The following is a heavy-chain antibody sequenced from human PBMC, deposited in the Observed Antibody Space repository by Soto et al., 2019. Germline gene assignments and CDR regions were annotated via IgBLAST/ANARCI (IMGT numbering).Heavy chain of an antibody. J-gene: IGHJ6*02. CDR2: IYWDESE. V-gene: IGHV2-5*02. Sequence: QVTLKESGPSLVKPTQTLTLTCTFSGFSLSSSGVGVGWIRQPPGKALECLAVIYWDESERYSPSLKSRLTITKDTSKNQVVLTMTNMDPVDTATYYCAHRRYSGPGVLNMDVWGQGTTVTVSS. CDR3: AHRRYSGPGVLNMDV. D-gene: IGHD3-10*01. CDR1: GFSLSSSGVG.